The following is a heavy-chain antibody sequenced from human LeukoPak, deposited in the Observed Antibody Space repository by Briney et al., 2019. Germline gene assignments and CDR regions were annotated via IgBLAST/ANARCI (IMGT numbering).Heavy chain of an antibody. J-gene: IGHJ4*02. Sequence: GGSLRLSCAASGFTFSSYAMHWVRQAPGKGLEWVAVISYDGSNKYYADSVRGRFTISRDNSKNTLYLQMNGLRAEDTAVYYCARDLQLALDYWGQGTLVTVSS. CDR2: ISYDGSNK. D-gene: IGHD5-18*01. V-gene: IGHV3-30-3*01. CDR3: ARDLQLALDY. CDR1: GFTFSSYA.